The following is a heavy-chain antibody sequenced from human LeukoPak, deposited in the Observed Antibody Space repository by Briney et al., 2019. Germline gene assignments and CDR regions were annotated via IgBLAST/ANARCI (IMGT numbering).Heavy chain of an antibody. CDR3: AKGGWYDILTGYYKHDAFDI. J-gene: IGHJ3*02. V-gene: IGHV3-23*01. CDR2: ISGRGGNT. CDR1: AFTFSSYA. D-gene: IGHD3-9*01. Sequence: PGGSLRLSCAASAFTFSSYAMSGVRQAPGKGLEWVSAISGRGGNTYYADSVKGRFTISRDNAKNSLYLQMNSLRAEDTALYYCAKGGWYDILTGYYKHDAFDIWGQGTMVTVSS.